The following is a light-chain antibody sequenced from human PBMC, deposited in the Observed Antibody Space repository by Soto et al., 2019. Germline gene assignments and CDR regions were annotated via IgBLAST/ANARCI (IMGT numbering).Light chain of an antibody. CDR1: IRDIGSYKY. J-gene: IGLJ2*01. Sequence: QSALTQPASVSGSPGQSINISCTGNIRDIGSYKYVSWYQRHPGKAPKLIIFEISHRPSGVSDRFSGSKSDNTASLTISGLQSEDEADYYCCSYTTASTLEFGGGTKLTVL. V-gene: IGLV2-14*01. CDR2: EIS. CDR3: CSYTTASTLE.